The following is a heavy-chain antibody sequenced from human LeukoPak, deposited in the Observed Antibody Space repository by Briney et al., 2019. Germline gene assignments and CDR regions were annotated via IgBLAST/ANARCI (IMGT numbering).Heavy chain of an antibody. Sequence: ASVKVSCKASGGTFSSYAISWVRQAPGQGLEWMGRIIPIFGIANYAQKLQGRVTITADKSTSTAYMELSSLRSEDTAVYYCASDDYGDYSWGQGTLVTVSS. D-gene: IGHD4-17*01. CDR1: GGTFSSYA. J-gene: IGHJ5*02. V-gene: IGHV1-69*04. CDR2: IIPIFGIA. CDR3: ASDDYGDYS.